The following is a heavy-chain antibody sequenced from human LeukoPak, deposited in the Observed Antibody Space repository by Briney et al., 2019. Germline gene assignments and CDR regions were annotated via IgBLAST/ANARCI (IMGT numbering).Heavy chain of an antibody. D-gene: IGHD6-13*01. CDR2: IYYSGST. CDR1: GGTISSHY. J-gene: IGHJ6*03. Sequence: SGTLSLTCTVSGGTISSHYWRWIRQPPGKGLEWVGYIYYSGSTNYNPSLMSRVTISVDQTKNQFSLQLSYVPAADQAAYYCAGKAAADPSWKSCGCYYMDVWGKGTPVTVSS. V-gene: IGHV4-59*11. CDR3: AGKAAADPSWKSCGCYYMDV.